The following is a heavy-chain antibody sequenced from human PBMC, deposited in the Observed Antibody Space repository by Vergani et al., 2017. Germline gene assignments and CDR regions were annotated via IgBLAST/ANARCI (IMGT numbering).Heavy chain of an antibody. J-gene: IGHJ3*02. D-gene: IGHD3-22*01. CDR3: ARDSDYDSSGYIGAFDI. V-gene: IGHV1-69*13. CDR2: IIPMYGTT. CDR1: GGTFSSSG. Sequence: QVQLVQSGTEMKKPGSSVKVSCKASGGTFSSSGLSWVRQAPGQGLEWMGRIIPMYGTTNYAQKFQGRVTMTADESTSTAFMELRSLRSEDTAVYYCARDSDYDSSGYIGAFDIWGQGTMVTVSS.